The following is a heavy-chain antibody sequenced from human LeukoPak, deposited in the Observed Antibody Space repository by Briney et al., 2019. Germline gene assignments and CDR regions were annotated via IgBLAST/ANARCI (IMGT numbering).Heavy chain of an antibody. Sequence: GGSLRLSCAASGFTFSSYGMHWVRQAPGKGLEWVASINLDGTDKYYVDAVKGRFTISRDNAKNSLFLEMNSLRATDTAVYYCVRNGGSLDYWGQGTLVTVSS. J-gene: IGHJ4*02. V-gene: IGHV3-7*01. CDR3: VRNGGSLDY. D-gene: IGHD2-15*01. CDR2: INLDGTDK. CDR1: GFTFSSYG.